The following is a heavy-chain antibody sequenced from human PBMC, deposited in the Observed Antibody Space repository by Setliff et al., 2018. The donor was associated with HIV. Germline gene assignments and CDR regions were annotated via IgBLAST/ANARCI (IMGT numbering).Heavy chain of an antibody. Sequence: PGGSLRLSCAASGFTFRSYWMYWVRQPPGKGLVWVSRINIDGGSTNYADSVKGRFTISRDNAKNTLYLQMNGLSAEDTAVYYCARSRAAGFDYWGQGTLVTVSS. D-gene: IGHD6-13*01. CDR2: INIDGGST. J-gene: IGHJ4*02. V-gene: IGHV3-74*01. CDR3: ARSRAAGFDY. CDR1: GFTFRSYW.